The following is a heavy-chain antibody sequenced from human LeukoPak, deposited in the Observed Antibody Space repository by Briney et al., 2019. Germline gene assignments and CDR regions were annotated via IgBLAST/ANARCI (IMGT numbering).Heavy chain of an antibody. Sequence: SETLSLTCAVYGGSFSGYYWSWIRQPPGKGLEWIGEINHSGSTNYNPSLKSRVTISVGTSRNQFSLKLSSVTAADTAVYYCAREGTGYDILTGYPRFDYWGQGTLVTVSS. D-gene: IGHD3-9*01. CDR3: AREGTGYDILTGYPRFDY. V-gene: IGHV4-34*01. CDR2: INHSGST. CDR1: GGSFSGYY. J-gene: IGHJ4*02.